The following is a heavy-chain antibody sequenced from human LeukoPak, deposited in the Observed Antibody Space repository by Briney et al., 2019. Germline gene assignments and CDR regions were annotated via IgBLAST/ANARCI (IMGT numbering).Heavy chain of an antibody. Sequence: GGSLRLSCAASGFTFSTYDMHWVRQAKGKGLEWVSGIGTAGDTYYLGSVKDRFTISRDNSKNTLYLQMNSLRAEDTAVYYCAKDVQVGFSSMDVWGQGTTVTVSS. CDR1: GFTFSTYD. CDR3: AKDVQVGFSSMDV. V-gene: IGHV3-13*04. J-gene: IGHJ6*02. D-gene: IGHD6-13*01. CDR2: IGTAGDT.